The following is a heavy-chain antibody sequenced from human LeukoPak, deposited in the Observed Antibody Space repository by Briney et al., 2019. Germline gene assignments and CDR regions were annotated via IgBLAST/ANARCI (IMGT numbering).Heavy chain of an antibody. D-gene: IGHD6-19*01. CDR2: IYHSGST. V-gene: IGHV4-59*01. CDR3: ARVLVGWSEVSLNWYFDL. CDR1: GGSISSYY. Sequence: SETLSLTCTVSGGSISSYYWSWIRQPPGKGLEWIGYIYHSGSTNYNPSLKSRVTISRDTSKNQFSLKLSPVTAADTAVYYCARVLVGWSEVSLNWYFDLWGRGTLVTVSS. J-gene: IGHJ2*01.